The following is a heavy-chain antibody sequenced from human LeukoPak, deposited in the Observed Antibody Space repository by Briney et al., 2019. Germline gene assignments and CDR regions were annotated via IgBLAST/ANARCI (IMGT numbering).Heavy chain of an antibody. Sequence: GESLKISCKISGYILTNNWIGWVRQVPGKGLEWMGLIYPGNSDTKYSPSFQGQVTFSVDKSISTAYLHWSSLKASDTAMYYCARRGPGYSSSWYFDYWGQGTLVTVSS. CDR2: IYPGNSDT. V-gene: IGHV5-51*01. D-gene: IGHD6-13*01. J-gene: IGHJ4*02. CDR1: GYILTNNW. CDR3: ARRGPGYSSSWYFDY.